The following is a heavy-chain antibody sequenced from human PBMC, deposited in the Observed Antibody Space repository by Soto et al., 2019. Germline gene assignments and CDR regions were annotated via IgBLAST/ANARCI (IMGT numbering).Heavy chain of an antibody. V-gene: IGHV3-30*18. Sequence: GGSLRLSCAASGFTFSTYGMHWVRQAPGKGLEWLAVISYDEKTKYYADSVKARFTISRDNSKNTLFLQMNRLRSEDTAVYYCAKGSQMAAVLDNWGQGTLVTVSS. CDR2: ISYDEKTK. CDR3: AKGSQMAAVLDN. CDR1: GFTFSTYG. J-gene: IGHJ4*02. D-gene: IGHD6-25*01.